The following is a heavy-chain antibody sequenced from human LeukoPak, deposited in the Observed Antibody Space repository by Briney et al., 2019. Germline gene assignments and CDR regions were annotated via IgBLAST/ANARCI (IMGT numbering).Heavy chain of an antibody. CDR3: ARHDSWLAAGFDY. D-gene: IGHD6-13*01. Sequence: SETLSLTCTVSRSSISSYYWGWIRQPPGKGLEWIAYIYNSGSTNYNPSLKSRVTISLDTSKNQFSLKLTSVTAADTAVYYCARHDSWLAAGFDYWGQGTLVTVSS. J-gene: IGHJ4*02. CDR1: RSSISSYY. CDR2: IYNSGST. V-gene: IGHV4-59*08.